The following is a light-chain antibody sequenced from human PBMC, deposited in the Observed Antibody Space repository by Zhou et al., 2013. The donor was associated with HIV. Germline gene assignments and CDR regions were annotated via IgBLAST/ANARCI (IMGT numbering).Light chain of an antibody. CDR1: QSVSSRF. V-gene: IGKV3-20*01. CDR2: SVS. J-gene: IGKJ1*01. CDR3: QQYGTSQT. Sequence: ETLLTQSPGTLSLSPGEGATLSCRASQSVSSRFLAWYQQKPGQAPRLLIYSVSNRATGIPDRFSGSGSGTDFTLTISRLEPEDFAVYYCQQYGTSQTFGQGTKVEIK.